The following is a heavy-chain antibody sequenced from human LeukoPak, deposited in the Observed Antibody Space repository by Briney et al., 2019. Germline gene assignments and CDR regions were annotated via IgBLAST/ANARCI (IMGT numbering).Heavy chain of an antibody. J-gene: IGHJ4*02. CDR2: ISAYNGNT. CDR1: GYTFTSYG. Sequence: GASVKVSCKASGYTFTSYGISWVRQAPGQGLEWMGWISAYNGNTNYAQKLQGRVTMTTDTSTSTAYMELRSLRSDDTAVYYCARDLGYYYDSSGQNFDYWGQGTLVTVSS. D-gene: IGHD3-22*01. CDR3: ARDLGYYYDSSGQNFDY. V-gene: IGHV1-18*01.